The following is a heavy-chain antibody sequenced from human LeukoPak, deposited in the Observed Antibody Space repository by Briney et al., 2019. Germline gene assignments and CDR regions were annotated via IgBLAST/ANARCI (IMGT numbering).Heavy chain of an antibody. CDR3: ARDVSYGDYGLMIDY. CDR1: GGSISSSNW. D-gene: IGHD4-17*01. CDR2: IYHSGST. J-gene: IGHJ4*02. Sequence: SGTLSLTCAVSGGSISSSNWWSWVRQPPGKGLEWIGEIYHSGSTNYNPSLKSRVTISVDKSKNQFSLKLSSVTAADTAVYYCARDVSYGDYGLMIDYWGQGTLVTVSS. V-gene: IGHV4-4*02.